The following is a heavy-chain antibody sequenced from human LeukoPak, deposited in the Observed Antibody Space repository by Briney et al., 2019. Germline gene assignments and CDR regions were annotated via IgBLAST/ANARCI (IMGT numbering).Heavy chain of an antibody. D-gene: IGHD3-22*01. Sequence: SQTLSLTCTVSGGSISSGGYYWSWIRQHPGKGLEWIGYIYYSGSTYYNPSLKSRVTISVDTSKNQFSLKLSSVTAADTAVYYCARLGSTYYYDSSGYRNAFDIWGQGTMVTVSS. J-gene: IGHJ3*02. CDR1: GGSISSGGYY. CDR3: ARLGSTYYYDSSGYRNAFDI. V-gene: IGHV4-31*03. CDR2: IYYSGST.